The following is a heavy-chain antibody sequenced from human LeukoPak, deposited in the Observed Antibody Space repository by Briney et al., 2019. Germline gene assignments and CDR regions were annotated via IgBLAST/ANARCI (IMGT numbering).Heavy chain of an antibody. J-gene: IGHJ4*02. CDR3: ARATARMIYYDSSGYLEDDY. CDR2: MNPNSGNT. CDR1: GYTFTSYD. D-gene: IGHD3-22*01. V-gene: IGHV1-8*01. Sequence: ASVKVSCKASGYTFTSYDINWVRQATGQGLEWMGWMNPNSGNTGYAQKFQGRVTMTRNTSISTAYMELSSLRSEDTAVYYCARATARMIYYDSSGYLEDDYWGQGTLVTVSS.